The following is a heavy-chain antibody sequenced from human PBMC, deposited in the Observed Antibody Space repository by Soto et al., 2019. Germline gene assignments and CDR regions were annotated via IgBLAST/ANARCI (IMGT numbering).Heavy chain of an antibody. J-gene: IGHJ3*01. CDR3: SIGSWSAETFDV. Sequence: QVHLIQSGAEVKKPGSSVKVSCKAAGGTFNTYTLIWVRQAPGHGLEWMGRIIPMVTVTNSAQKFQGGLTLTADKSTGTAFMELTSLRSDDTAVYYCSIGSWSAETFDVWGQGTMVTVSS. CDR2: IIPMVTVT. D-gene: IGHD2-2*01. CDR1: GGTFNTYT. V-gene: IGHV1-69*02.